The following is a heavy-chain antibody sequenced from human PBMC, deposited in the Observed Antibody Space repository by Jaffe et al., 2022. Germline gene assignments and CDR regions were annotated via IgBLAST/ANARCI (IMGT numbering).Heavy chain of an antibody. CDR1: GFTFSSYG. CDR3: AKDYGRSYCSGGSCYWFTKGPPLVNAFDI. D-gene: IGHD2-15*01. Sequence: QVQLVESGGGVVQPGGSLRLSCAASGFTFSSYGMHWVRQAPGKGLEWVAFIRYDGSNKYYADSVKGRFTISRDNSKNTLYLQMNSLRAEDTAVYYCAKDYGRSYCSGGSCYWFTKGPPLVNAFDIWGQGTMVTVSS. J-gene: IGHJ3*02. V-gene: IGHV3-30*02. CDR2: IRYDGSNK.